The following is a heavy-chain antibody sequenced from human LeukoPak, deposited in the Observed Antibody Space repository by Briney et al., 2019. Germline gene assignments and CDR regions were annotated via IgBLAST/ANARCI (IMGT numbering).Heavy chain of an antibody. CDR3: AREGGRRCSSTSCYRGLGVRWFDP. CDR2: ISSSGSTI. D-gene: IGHD2-2*02. J-gene: IGHJ5*02. V-gene: IGHV3-11*01. CDR1: GFTFSDYY. Sequence: GGSLRLSCAASGFTFSDYYMSWIRQAPGKGLERVSYISSSGSTIYYAGSEKGRFTISRDNAKNSLYLQMNSLRAEDTAVYYCAREGGRRCSSTSCYRGLGVRWFDPWGQGTLVTVSS.